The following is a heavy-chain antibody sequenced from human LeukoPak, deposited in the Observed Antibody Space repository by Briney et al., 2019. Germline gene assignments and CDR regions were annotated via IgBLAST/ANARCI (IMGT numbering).Heavy chain of an antibody. V-gene: IGHV3-30-3*01. J-gene: IGHJ6*02. D-gene: IGHD2-2*01. CDR2: ISYDGSNK. CDR3: ARALEPCFKRYCSSTSFSYGMDV. Sequence: PGRSLRLSCAASGFTFSSYAMHWVRRAPGKGLEWVAVISYDGSNKYYADSVKGRFTISRDNSKNTLYLQMNSLRAEDTAVYYCARALEPCFKRYCSSTSFSYGMDVWGQGTTVTVSS. CDR1: GFTFSSYA.